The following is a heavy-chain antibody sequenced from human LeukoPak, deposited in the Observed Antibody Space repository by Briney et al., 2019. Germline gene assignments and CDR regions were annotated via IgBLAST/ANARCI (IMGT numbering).Heavy chain of an antibody. CDR3: ARDSPGIAVAVTDY. CDR2: ISSSSSYI. Sequence: GGSLRLSCAASGFTFSSYSMNWVRQAPGKGLEWVSSISSSSSYIYYADSVKGRFTISRDNAKSSLYLQMNSLRAEDTAVYYCARDSPGIAVAVTDYWGQGTLVTVSS. D-gene: IGHD6-19*01. V-gene: IGHV3-21*01. CDR1: GFTFSSYS. J-gene: IGHJ4*02.